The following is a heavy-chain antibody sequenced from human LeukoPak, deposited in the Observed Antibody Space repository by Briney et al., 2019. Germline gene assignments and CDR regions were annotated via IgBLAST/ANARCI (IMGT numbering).Heavy chain of an antibody. CDR1: GYNFFSYW. V-gene: IGHV5-51*01. CDR2: IYPGDSST. D-gene: IGHD3-10*01. Sequence: GESLKISCKGSGYNFFSYWIGWVRQMPGKGLEWMGIIYPGDSSTRYSPSFQGQVPISADKSISTVYLQWTSLKASDTAMYFCARQPGSGTDYFDYWGQGTLVTVSS. CDR3: ARQPGSGTDYFDY. J-gene: IGHJ4*02.